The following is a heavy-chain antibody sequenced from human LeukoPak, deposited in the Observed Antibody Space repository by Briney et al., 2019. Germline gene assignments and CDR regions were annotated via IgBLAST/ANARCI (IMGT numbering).Heavy chain of an antibody. D-gene: IGHD5-24*01. CDR1: GGTFSSYA. J-gene: IGHJ3*02. CDR2: IIPILGIA. Sequence: ASVKVSCKASGGTFSSYAISWVRQAPGQGLEWMGRIIPILGIANYAQKFQGRVTITADKSTSTAYMELSSLRSEDTAVYYCIIEMATIGAFDTWGQGTMVTVSS. CDR3: IIEMATIGAFDT. V-gene: IGHV1-69*04.